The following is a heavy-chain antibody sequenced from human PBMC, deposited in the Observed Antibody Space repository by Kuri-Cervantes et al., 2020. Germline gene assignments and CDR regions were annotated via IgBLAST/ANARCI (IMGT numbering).Heavy chain of an antibody. CDR1: GGSFSGYY. J-gene: IGHJ6*02. Sequence: GSLRLSCAVYGGSFSGYYWSWIRQPPGKGLEWIGEINHSGSTNYNPSLKSRVTISVDTSKNQFSLKLSSVTAADTAVYYCARRNQVYSSGWYGSASSSMDVWGQGTTVTVSS. CDR3: ARRNQVYSSGWYGSASSSMDV. CDR2: INHSGST. D-gene: IGHD6-19*01. V-gene: IGHV4-34*01.